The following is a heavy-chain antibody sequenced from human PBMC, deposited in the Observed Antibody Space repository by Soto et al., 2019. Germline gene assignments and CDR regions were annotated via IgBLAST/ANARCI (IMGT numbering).Heavy chain of an antibody. CDR2: INPNSGGT. CDR1: GYTFTGYY. V-gene: IGHV1-2*04. Sequence: GASVKVSCKASGYTFTGYYMHWVRQAPGQGLEWMGWINPNSGGTNYAQKLQGWVTMTRDTSISTAYMELSRLRSDDTAVYYCARDLRYSYGSNWFDPWGQGTLVTVSS. J-gene: IGHJ5*02. D-gene: IGHD5-18*01. CDR3: ARDLRYSYGSNWFDP.